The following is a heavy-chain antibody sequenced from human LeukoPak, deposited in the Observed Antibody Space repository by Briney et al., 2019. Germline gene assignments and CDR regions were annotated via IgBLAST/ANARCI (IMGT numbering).Heavy chain of an antibody. CDR1: GFTFSSYS. V-gene: IGHV3-21*01. CDR2: ISSSSSYI. CDR3: LFGLYSGTYHILDY. J-gene: IGHJ4*02. D-gene: IGHD1-26*01. Sequence: GGSLRLSCAASGFTFSSYSMNWVRQAPGKGLEWVSSISSSSSYIYYADSVKGRFTISRDNAKNSLYLQMNSLRTEDTAVYFCLFGLYSGTYHILDYWGQGTLVTVSS.